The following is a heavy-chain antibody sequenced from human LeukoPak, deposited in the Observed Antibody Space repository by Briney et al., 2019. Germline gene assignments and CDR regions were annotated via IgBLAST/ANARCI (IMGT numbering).Heavy chain of an antibody. J-gene: IGHJ4*02. V-gene: IGHV3-7*01. CDR2: IKEDGSEK. Sequence: PGGSLRLSCAASGFTFSSSWMSWVRQAPGKGLEWVANIKEDGSEKYYVDSVKGRFTISRDNAKNSLYLQMNSLRADDTVVYYCARSSRAIDSWGQGTLVTVSS. D-gene: IGHD2-2*01. CDR3: ARSSRAIDS. CDR1: GFTFSSSW.